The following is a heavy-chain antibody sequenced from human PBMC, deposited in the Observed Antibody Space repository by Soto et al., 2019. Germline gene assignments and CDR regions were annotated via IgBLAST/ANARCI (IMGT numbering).Heavy chain of an antibody. Sequence: EVQLLESGGGLVQPGGSLRLSCAASGFTFSSYAMSWVRLAPGKGLEWVSSIGGSGGTYYADSVKGRFTISRDNSKNMLYLHLNSLRAEDTAMYYCAKGQGWSYYYDSWGQGTLVTVSS. D-gene: IGHD2-15*01. CDR1: GFTFSSYA. V-gene: IGHV3-23*01. J-gene: IGHJ4*02. CDR3: AKGQGWSYYYDS. CDR2: IGGSGGT.